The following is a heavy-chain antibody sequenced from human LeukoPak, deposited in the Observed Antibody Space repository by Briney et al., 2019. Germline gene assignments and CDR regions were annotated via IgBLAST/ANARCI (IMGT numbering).Heavy chain of an antibody. D-gene: IGHD5-24*01. CDR3: ARHASYGNTGPLHQ. CDR1: GGSISSRSHY. Sequence: PSDTLSLTCTVSGGSISSRSHYWSWIRQPPGKHLEWIASISSSGSAFHNPSLKSRLNISVDTSKNHIALKLTSVSAADTAVYYCARHASYGNTGPLHQWGQGT. V-gene: IGHV4-39*01. J-gene: IGHJ4*02. CDR2: ISSSGSA.